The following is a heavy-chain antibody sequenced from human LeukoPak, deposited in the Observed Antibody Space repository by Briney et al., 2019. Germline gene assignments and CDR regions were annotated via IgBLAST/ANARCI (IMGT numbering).Heavy chain of an antibody. Sequence: PSETLSLTCNVSGGSISSSSYYWGWLRQPPGKGLEWIGSMYYSGSSYYNPSLKSRVTISVDTSKNQFSLKLSSVTAADTAVYYCARAAPIVDGDSYYFDYWGQGTLVTVSS. V-gene: IGHV4-39*07. D-gene: IGHD4-17*01. J-gene: IGHJ4*02. CDR3: ARAAPIVDGDSYYFDY. CDR2: MYYSGSS. CDR1: GGSISSSSYY.